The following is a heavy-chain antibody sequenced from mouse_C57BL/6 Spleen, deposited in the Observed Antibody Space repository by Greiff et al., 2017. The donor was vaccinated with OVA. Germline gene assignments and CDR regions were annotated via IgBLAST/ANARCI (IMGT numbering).Heavy chain of an antibody. CDR2: ISSGSSTI. CDR3: ARIYYGTYFDY. D-gene: IGHD1-1*01. J-gene: IGHJ2*01. V-gene: IGHV5-17*01. CDR1: GFTFSDYG. Sequence: DVMLVESGGGLVKPGGSLKLSCAASGFTFSDYGMHWVRQAPEKGLEWVAYISSGSSTIYYADTVKGRFTISRDNAKNTLFLQMTSLRSEDTAMYYCARIYYGTYFDYWGQGTTLTVSS.